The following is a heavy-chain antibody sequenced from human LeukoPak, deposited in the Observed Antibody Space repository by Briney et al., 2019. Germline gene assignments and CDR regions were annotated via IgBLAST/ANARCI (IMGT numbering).Heavy chain of an antibody. V-gene: IGHV1-69*13. D-gene: IGHD1-1*01. CDR3: AKDLDLDRTTFFFDR. Sequence: GASVKVSCKASGGTFSSYAISWVRQAPGQGLEWMGGIIRIFGTANYAQKFQGRVTITADESTSTAYMELSSLRSEDTAVYYCAKDLDLDRTTFFFDRWGQGALVTVSS. CDR1: GGTFSSYA. J-gene: IGHJ4*02. CDR2: IIRIFGTA.